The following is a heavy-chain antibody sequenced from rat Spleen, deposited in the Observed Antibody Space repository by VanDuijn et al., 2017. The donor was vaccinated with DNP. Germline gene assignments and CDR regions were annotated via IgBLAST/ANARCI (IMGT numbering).Heavy chain of an antibody. D-gene: IGHD3-1*01. V-gene: IGHV5-58*01. CDR1: GFTFSTYW. CDR2: INIDGGIT. J-gene: IGHJ4*01. CDR3: AKDKWYYSMDA. Sequence: EVQLVESGGGLVQPGRSLQLSCVASGFTFSTYWMYWIRQAPGKGLEWVASINIDGGITYYPDSVKGRFTISRDNAESTLYLQMNSLRSEDTATYYCAKDKWYYSMDAWGQGTSVTVSS.